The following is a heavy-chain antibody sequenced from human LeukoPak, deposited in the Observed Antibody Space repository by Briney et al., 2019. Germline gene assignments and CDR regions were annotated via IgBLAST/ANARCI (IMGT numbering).Heavy chain of an antibody. Sequence: PGGSLRLSCAASGFTFSAYEMDWVRQAPGKGLEWVSSISSSSSYIYYADSVKGRFTISRDNAKNSLYLQMNSLRAEDTAVYYCARKAGAAAVPDYWGQGTLVTVSS. D-gene: IGHD6-13*01. V-gene: IGHV3-21*01. CDR1: GFTFSAYE. J-gene: IGHJ4*02. CDR2: ISSSSSYI. CDR3: ARKAGAAAVPDY.